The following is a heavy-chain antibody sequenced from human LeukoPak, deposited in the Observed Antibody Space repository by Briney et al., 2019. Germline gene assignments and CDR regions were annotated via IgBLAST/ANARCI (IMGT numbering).Heavy chain of an antibody. D-gene: IGHD5-24*01. J-gene: IGHJ4*02. CDR3: ATDGALGGLHTYYFDY. CDR2: FDPGDGET. Sequence: ASVKVSCKVSGYTLTELSMHWVRQAPGKGLEWMGGFDPGDGETIYAQKFQGRVTMTEDTSTDTAYMELSSLRSEDTAVYYCATDGALGGLHTYYFDYWGQGTLVTVSS. V-gene: IGHV1-24*01. CDR1: GYTLTELS.